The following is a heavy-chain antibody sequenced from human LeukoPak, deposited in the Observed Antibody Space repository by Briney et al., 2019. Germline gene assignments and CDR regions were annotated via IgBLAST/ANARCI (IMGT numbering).Heavy chain of an antibody. CDR1: GFTFSSYG. V-gene: IGHV3-23*01. Sequence: PGGTLRLSCAASGFTFSSYGMSWVRQAPGKGLEWVSAISGSGGSTYYADSVKGRFTISRDNSKNTLYLQMNSLRAEVTAVYYCAKDGYYYDSSGYSRRYHFDYWGQGTLVTVSS. D-gene: IGHD3-22*01. CDR2: ISGSGGST. CDR3: AKDGYYYDSSGYSRRYHFDY. J-gene: IGHJ4*02.